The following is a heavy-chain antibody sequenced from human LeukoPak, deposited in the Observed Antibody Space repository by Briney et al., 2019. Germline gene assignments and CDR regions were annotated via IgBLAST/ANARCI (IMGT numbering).Heavy chain of an antibody. CDR3: AEGYSSGWYGDYFDY. D-gene: IGHD6-19*01. J-gene: IGHJ4*02. CDR2: IYYSGST. CDR1: GGSISSSSYY. Sequence: PSETLSLTCTVSGGSISSSSYYWGWIRQPPGKGLEWIGSIYYSGSTYYNPSLKSRVTISVDTSKNQFSLKLSSVTAADTAVYYCAEGYSSGWYGDYFDYWGQGTLVTVSS. V-gene: IGHV4-39*07.